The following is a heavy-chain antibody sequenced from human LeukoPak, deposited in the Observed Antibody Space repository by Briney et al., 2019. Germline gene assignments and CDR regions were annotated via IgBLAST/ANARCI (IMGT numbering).Heavy chain of an antibody. V-gene: IGHV3-21*01. CDR3: ARVQGGLTHSFDY. D-gene: IGHD3-16*01. CDR2: ISSSSSYI. CDR1: GFTFSSYS. Sequence: GGSLRLSCAASGFTFSSYSMNWVRQAPGKGLEWVSSISSSSSYIYYADSVKGRFTISRDNAKNSLYLQMNSLRAEDTAVYYCARVQGGLTHSFDYWGQGTLVTVSS. J-gene: IGHJ4*02.